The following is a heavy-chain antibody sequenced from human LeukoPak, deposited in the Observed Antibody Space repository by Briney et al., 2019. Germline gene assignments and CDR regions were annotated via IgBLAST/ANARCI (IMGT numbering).Heavy chain of an antibody. D-gene: IGHD3-10*01. Sequence: SETLSLTCTVSGGSISSYYWSWIRQPPGKGLEWIGYIYYSGSTNYNPSLKSRVTISVDTSKNQFSLKLSSVTAADTAVYYCAGQRVITTDYYGMDVWGQGTTVTVSS. CDR2: IYYSGST. CDR3: AGQRVITTDYYGMDV. V-gene: IGHV4-59*01. J-gene: IGHJ6*02. CDR1: GGSISSYY.